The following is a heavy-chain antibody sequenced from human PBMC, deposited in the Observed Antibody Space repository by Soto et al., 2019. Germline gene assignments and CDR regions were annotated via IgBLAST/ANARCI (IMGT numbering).Heavy chain of an antibody. Sequence: QVQLVESGGGVVQTGRSVRLSCEASGFPFSTYGMHWVRQAPGKGLEWVAVISYDGGNKYYADSVKGRFTISRDNSKNTLYLQMNSLRAEDTAVYYCARDLRTPSFNSDWLYYFDYWGQGTVVTVSS. CDR2: ISYDGGNK. V-gene: IGHV3-30*03. D-gene: IGHD3-9*01. CDR3: ARDLRTPSFNSDWLYYFDY. J-gene: IGHJ4*02. CDR1: GFPFSTYG.